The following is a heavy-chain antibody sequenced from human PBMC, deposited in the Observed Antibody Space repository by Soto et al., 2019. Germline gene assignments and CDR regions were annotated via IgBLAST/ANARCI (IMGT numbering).Heavy chain of an antibody. Sequence: PGGSLRLSCAASGFAFDNYGMNWVRQTPGRGLEWISFISSSTSAIYYADSVKGRFTISRDNARNSLFLHMHSLRDDDTAVYYCVRQYSSSGGWFFDPWGQGTLVTVSS. CDR2: ISSSTSAI. D-gene: IGHD6-19*01. V-gene: IGHV3-48*02. CDR3: VRQYSSSGGWFFDP. CDR1: GFAFDNYG. J-gene: IGHJ5*02.